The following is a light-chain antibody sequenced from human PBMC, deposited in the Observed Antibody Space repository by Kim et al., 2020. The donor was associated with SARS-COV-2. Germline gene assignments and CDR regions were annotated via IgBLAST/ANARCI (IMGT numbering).Light chain of an antibody. CDR3: QQYGSSPLT. CDR2: GAS. J-gene: IGKJ4*01. Sequence: SPGERATLSCRASQSVSSSYLAWYQQKPGQAPRLLIYGASSRATGIPDRFSGSGSGTDFTLTISRLEPEDFAVYYCQQYGSSPLTFGGGTMVDIK. CDR1: QSVSSSY. V-gene: IGKV3-20*01.